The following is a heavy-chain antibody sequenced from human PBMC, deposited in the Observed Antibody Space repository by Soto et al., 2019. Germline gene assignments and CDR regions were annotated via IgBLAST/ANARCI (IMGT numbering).Heavy chain of an antibody. Sequence: GGSLRLSCAASGFTFSSYGMHWVRQAPGKGLEWVAVIWYDGSNKYYADSVKGRFTISRDNSKNTLYLQMNSLRAEDTAVYYCAREVRRTGATRGNYFDYWGQGTLVTVSS. D-gene: IGHD7-27*01. J-gene: IGHJ4*02. V-gene: IGHV3-33*01. CDR1: GFTFSSYG. CDR2: IWYDGSNK. CDR3: AREVRRTGATRGNYFDY.